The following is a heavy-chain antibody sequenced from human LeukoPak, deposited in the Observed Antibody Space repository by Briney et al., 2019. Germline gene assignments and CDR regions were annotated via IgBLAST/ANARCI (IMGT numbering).Heavy chain of an antibody. CDR2: ISGSGGST. D-gene: IGHD2-2*01. Sequence: GGSLRLSCAASGFTFSSYAMSWVRQAPGKGLEWVSAISGSGGSTYYADSVKGRFTISRDNSKNTLYLQMNSLRAEDTAVYYCAKDLWFVHIVPGGPDYWGQGTLVTVSS. CDR3: AKDLWFVHIVPGGPDY. CDR1: GFTFSSYA. V-gene: IGHV3-23*01. J-gene: IGHJ4*02.